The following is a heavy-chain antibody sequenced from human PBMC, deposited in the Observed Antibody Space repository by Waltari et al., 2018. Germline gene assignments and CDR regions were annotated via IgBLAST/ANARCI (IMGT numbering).Heavy chain of an antibody. CDR2: SDQGETT. CDR3: ARGQGEGADV. CDR1: GGSFTAFY. D-gene: IGHD1-26*01. Sequence: QVQLQQWGAGLLKPSETLSLTCVVNGGSFTAFYWTWVRQPPGKGLEWNGDSDQGETTKYNPSLRSRVTISVDRARNQISLTLTSVTAADTAVYYCARGQGEGADVWAQGTAVTVS. V-gene: IGHV4-34*01. J-gene: IGHJ6*02.